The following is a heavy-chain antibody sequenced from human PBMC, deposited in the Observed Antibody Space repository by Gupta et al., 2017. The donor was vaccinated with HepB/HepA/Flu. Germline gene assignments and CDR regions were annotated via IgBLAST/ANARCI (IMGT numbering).Heavy chain of an antibody. CDR1: GFTFSSYS. V-gene: IGHV3-21*01. D-gene: IGHD3-3*01. Sequence: EVQLVESGGGLVKPGGSLRLYCAASGFTFSSYSMNWVRQAPGKGLEWVSSISSSSSYIYYADSVKGRFTISRDNAKNSLYLQMNSLRAEDTAVYYCARVCYYDFWSGPDAFDIWGQGTMVTVSS. J-gene: IGHJ3*02. CDR3: ARVCYYDFWSGPDAFDI. CDR2: ISSSSSYI.